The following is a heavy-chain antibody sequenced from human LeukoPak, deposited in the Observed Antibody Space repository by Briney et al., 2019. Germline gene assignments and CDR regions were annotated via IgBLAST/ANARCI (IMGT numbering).Heavy chain of an antibody. Sequence: ASVTLSFTASGYTFTFNYIHWLRQAPGQGLEWTGWIDANNGDTKSAQKFQGRVTMTRDTSISTAYMDLSSLSPDDAAVYYCARDPSSVTLYFFDYWGQGTLVTVSS. CDR2: IDANNGDT. V-gene: IGHV1-2*02. D-gene: IGHD4-11*01. CDR3: ARDPSSVTLYFFDY. J-gene: IGHJ4*02. CDR1: GYTFTFNY.